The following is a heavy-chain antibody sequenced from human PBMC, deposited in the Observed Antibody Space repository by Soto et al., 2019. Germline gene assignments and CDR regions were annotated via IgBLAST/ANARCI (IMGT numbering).Heavy chain of an antibody. Sequence: SGPTLVNPTQTLTLTCTFSGFSLSTSGVGVGWIRQPPGKALEWLALIYWNDDKRYSPSLKSRLTITKDTSKNQVVLTMTNMDPVDTATYYCAHKGSEDSSSSWMATWFDPWGQGTLVTVSS. D-gene: IGHD6-6*01. CDR3: AHKGSEDSSSSWMATWFDP. CDR2: IYWNDDK. V-gene: IGHV2-5*01. CDR1: GFSLSTSGVG. J-gene: IGHJ5*02.